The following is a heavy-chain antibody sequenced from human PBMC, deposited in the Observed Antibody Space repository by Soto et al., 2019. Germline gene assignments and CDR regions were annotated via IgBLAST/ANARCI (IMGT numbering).Heavy chain of an antibody. CDR1: GFNFNDYE. CDR2: IGSSHTGASI. V-gene: IGHV3-48*03. Sequence: EVQLVESGGGLVQPGGSLRLSCAASGFNFNDYELAWVRQAPGRGLEWVAYIGSSHTGASITYPDSMRGRVRISRDGAYRFVYLHMNYLTAGDSGLYCCAGDMMYTGSIQHWGQGTLVNVYS. D-gene: IGHD1-26*01. CDR3: AGDMMYTGSIQH. J-gene: IGHJ1*01.